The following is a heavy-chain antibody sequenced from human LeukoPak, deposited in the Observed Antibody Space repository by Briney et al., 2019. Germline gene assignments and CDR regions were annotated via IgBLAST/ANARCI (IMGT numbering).Heavy chain of an antibody. Sequence: PGGSLRLSCAASGFTFSCYAMHWVRQAPGKGLEWVAVISYDGSNKYYADSVKGRFTISRDNSKNTLYLQMNSLRAEDTAVYYCAREGYCSSTSCYPTLNWFDPWGQGTLVTVSS. CDR3: AREGYCSSTSCYPTLNWFDP. D-gene: IGHD2-2*01. J-gene: IGHJ5*02. CDR2: ISYDGSNK. CDR1: GFTFSCYA. V-gene: IGHV3-30-3*01.